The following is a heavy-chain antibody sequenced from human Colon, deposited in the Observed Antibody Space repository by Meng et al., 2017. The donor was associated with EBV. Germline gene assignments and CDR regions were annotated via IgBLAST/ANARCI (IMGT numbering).Heavy chain of an antibody. J-gene: IGHJ4*02. CDR3: ARDGPQSLSSFDY. D-gene: IGHD6-6*01. CDR1: GDSVSNICAA. CDR2: TFYRSKWNY. V-gene: IGHV6-1*01. Sequence: QVQVRASGPGLVKPSPTLSLTCAISGDSVSNICAAWNWLRQSPSRGLEWLGRTFYRSKWNYDYAPSLKGRITINSDTSKNLFSLDLDSVTPEDTAVYYCARDGPQSLSSFDYWGQGILVTVSS.